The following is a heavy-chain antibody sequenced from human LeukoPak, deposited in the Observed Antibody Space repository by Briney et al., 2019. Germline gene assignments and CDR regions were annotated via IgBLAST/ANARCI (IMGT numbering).Heavy chain of an antibody. D-gene: IGHD1-26*01. Sequence: GGSLRLSCAASGLTFRRYAMSWVRQATAKGLEWVSAISGSGGSTYYADSVKGRLTISRDNSKNTLYLQMNSRRAEDTAVYYCAKDLVPYSGSLFDYWGQGTLVTVSS. V-gene: IGHV3-23*01. CDR1: GLTFRRYA. CDR3: AKDLVPYSGSLFDY. J-gene: IGHJ4*02. CDR2: ISGSGGST.